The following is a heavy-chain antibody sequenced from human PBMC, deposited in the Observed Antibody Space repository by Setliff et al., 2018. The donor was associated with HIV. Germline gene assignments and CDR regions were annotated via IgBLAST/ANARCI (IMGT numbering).Heavy chain of an antibody. Sequence: ASVKVSCKASGYIFSVYLMHWVRQAPGQGLEWMGWISPNSGGTSYAQKFQGRVTMTRDTSISTVYMELNRLKSDDTAVYYCARRDNILTGYYDSWGQGTLVTVSS. CDR3: ARRDNILTGYYDS. V-gene: IGHV1-2*02. D-gene: IGHD3-9*01. CDR1: GYIFSVYL. J-gene: IGHJ4*02. CDR2: ISPNSGGT.